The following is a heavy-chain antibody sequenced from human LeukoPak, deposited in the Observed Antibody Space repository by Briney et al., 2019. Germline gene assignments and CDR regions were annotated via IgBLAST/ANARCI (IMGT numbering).Heavy chain of an antibody. CDR2: IFYRETT. Sequence: SETLSLTCTLSGASTSRIRSYWGWIRHPGVKGLEWIGSIFYRETTYCNPSLKSRVTISVDTSKTQFSLKLSSVTAADTAVYYCARLDGSGSYRVSKFYIDYWGQGTLVTVSS. CDR1: GASTSRIRSY. D-gene: IGHD3-10*01. J-gene: IGHJ4*02. CDR3: ARLDGSGSYRVSKFYIDY. V-gene: IGHV4-39*01.